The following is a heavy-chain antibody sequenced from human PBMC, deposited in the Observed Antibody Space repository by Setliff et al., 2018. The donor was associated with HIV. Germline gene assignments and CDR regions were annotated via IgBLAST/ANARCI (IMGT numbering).Heavy chain of an antibody. CDR1: GFAFTTYA. CDR3: ARDHSIGGPIAAAGTGGAFDI. V-gene: IGHV3-23*01. J-gene: IGHJ3*02. Sequence: GGSLRLSCAASGFAFTTYAMSWVRQAPGKGLEWVSGICTSGDSTYYADSVKGRFTISRDNSKNTLYLQMGSLRAEDMAVYYCARDHSIGGPIAAAGTGGAFDICGQGTMVTVSS. D-gene: IGHD6-13*01. CDR2: ICTSGDST.